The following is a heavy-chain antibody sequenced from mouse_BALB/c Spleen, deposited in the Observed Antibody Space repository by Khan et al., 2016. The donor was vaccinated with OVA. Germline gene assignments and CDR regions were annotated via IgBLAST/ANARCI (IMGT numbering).Heavy chain of an antibody. V-gene: IGHV5-17*02. J-gene: IGHJ2*01. Sequence: VELVASGGGLVQPGGSRKLSCAASGFPFRSYGMHLVRQAPEKGLEWVAYISGDSNTIYYADTVKGRFTISRDNPKNTLFLQMTSLMSEDTARYYCATSYFYGYYFDYWGPGTTLTVSS. CDR1: GFPFRSYG. D-gene: IGHD1-1*01. CDR2: ISGDSNTI. CDR3: ATSYFYGYYFDY.